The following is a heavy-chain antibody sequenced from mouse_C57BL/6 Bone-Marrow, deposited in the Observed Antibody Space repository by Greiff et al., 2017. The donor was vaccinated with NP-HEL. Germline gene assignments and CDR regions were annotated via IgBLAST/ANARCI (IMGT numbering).Heavy chain of an antibody. CDR3: ARRDFYYGHDY. J-gene: IGHJ2*01. V-gene: IGHV1-54*01. D-gene: IGHD1-1*01. CDR2: INPGSGGT. Sequence: VQLQQSGAELVRPGPSVKVSCKASGYAFTNYLIEWVKQRPGQGLEWIGVINPGSGGTNYNEKFKGKATLTADKSSSTAYMQLSSLTSEDSAVYFCARRDFYYGHDYWSQGTTLTVSS. CDR1: GYAFTNYL.